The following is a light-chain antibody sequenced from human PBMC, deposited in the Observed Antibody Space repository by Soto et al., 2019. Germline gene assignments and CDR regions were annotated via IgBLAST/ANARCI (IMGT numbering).Light chain of an antibody. CDR3: QQYGSAPQT. V-gene: IGKV3-20*01. CDR1: QSVSSSY. CDR2: DAS. Sequence: EIVLTQSPGTLSLSPGERATLSCRASQSVSSSYLAWYQQKPGQAPRLLIYDASSGATGIPDRFSGSRSGTDFTLTISRLEPEDFAVYYCQQYGSAPQTFGQGTKVEIK. J-gene: IGKJ1*01.